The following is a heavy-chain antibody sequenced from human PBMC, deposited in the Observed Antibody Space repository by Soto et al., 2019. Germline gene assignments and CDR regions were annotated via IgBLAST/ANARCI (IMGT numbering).Heavy chain of an antibody. CDR1: GFTFSSYA. J-gene: IGHJ4*02. D-gene: IGHD5-12*01. CDR3: AKLPIVEMATIIYFDY. CDR2: ISGSGGST. Sequence: PGGSLRLSCAASGFTFSSYAMSWVRQAPGKGLEWVSAISGSGGSTYYADPVKGRFTISRDNSKNTLYLQMNSLRAEDTAVYYCAKLPIVEMATIIYFDYWGQGTLVTVPS. V-gene: IGHV3-23*01.